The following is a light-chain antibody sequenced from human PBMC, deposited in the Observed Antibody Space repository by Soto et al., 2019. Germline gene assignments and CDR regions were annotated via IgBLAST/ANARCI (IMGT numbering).Light chain of an antibody. CDR1: SSDVGGYNY. V-gene: IGLV2-8*01. CDR3: SSYAGSVL. CDR2: EVS. Sequence: QSALTQPPSASGSPGQSVTISCTGTSSDVGGYNYVSWYQQHPGQAPKLIIYEVSKRPSGVPDRFSGSKSGNTASLTVSGLQADDEADYYCSSYAGSVLFGGGTTLTVL. J-gene: IGLJ2*01.